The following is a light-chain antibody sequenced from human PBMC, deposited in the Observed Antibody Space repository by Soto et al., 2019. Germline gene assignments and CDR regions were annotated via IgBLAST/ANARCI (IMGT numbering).Light chain of an antibody. CDR2: DNN. V-gene: IGLV1-40*01. CDR1: SSNIGAGFD. Sequence: QSVLTQPPSVSGAPGQRVTISCTGSSSNIGAGFDVHWYQHLPGTAPKLLIYDNNDRPSGVPDRLSGSKSGTSASLAVTGLQAEDEADYYCQSYDISLSGYVFGSGTKLTVL. CDR3: QSYDISLSGYV. J-gene: IGLJ1*01.